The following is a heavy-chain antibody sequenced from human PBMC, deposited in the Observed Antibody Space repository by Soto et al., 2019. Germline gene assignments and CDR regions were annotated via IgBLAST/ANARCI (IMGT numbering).Heavy chain of an antibody. CDR2: SHYSGAT. Sequence: QMQLQESGPGLVKPSETLSLTCTVSGGSIGSSDYYWGWIRQPPGRGLEGIGSSHYSGATYYNPALNTRVTISIDTSRNNFSLKLISVTAADTAVYYCTRRIDTEFDPWGQGTLVTVSS. V-gene: IGHV4-39*02. D-gene: IGHD2-8*02. J-gene: IGHJ5*02. CDR3: TRRIDTEFDP. CDR1: GGSIGSSDYY.